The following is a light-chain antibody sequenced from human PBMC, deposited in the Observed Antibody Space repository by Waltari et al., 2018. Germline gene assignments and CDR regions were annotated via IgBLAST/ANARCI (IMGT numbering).Light chain of an antibody. CDR3: QHYVPFPGT. CDR1: QSVSRA. J-gene: IGKJ1*01. V-gene: IGKV3-20*01. CDR2: GAS. Sequence: EIVLPQSPGCLSSSPGERVTLSCRAIQSVSRALAWYQQKPGQAPRLLIFGASNRTTGFPDRFSGSGSETDFSLTISRLEPEDFAVYYCQHYVPFPGTFGRGTKVEIK.